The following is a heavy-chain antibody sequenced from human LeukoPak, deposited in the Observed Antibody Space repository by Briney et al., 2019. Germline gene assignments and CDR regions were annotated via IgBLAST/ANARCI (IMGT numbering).Heavy chain of an antibody. J-gene: IGHJ5*02. CDR3: AKARGFDP. CDR2: ISGSGGST. CDR1: GFSFSNYY. V-gene: IGHV3-23*01. Sequence: GGSLRLSCTASGFSFSNYYMAWVRQAPGKGLEWVSAISGSGGSTYYADSVKGRFTISRDNSKNTLYLQMNSLRAEDTAVYYCAKARGFDPWGQGTLVTVSS.